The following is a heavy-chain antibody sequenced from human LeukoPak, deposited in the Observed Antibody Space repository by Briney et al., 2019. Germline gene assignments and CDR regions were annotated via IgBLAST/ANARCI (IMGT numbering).Heavy chain of an antibody. Sequence: GGSLRLSCAASGFTFSSHDMHWVRQPTGKGLEWVSFIGTGGNTYYADSVKGRFTISRENARNSLLLQMDNLRAEDTAVYYCARSKSYSSGWTDFDWWGQGTLVTVSS. V-gene: IGHV3-13*01. J-gene: IGHJ4*02. D-gene: IGHD6-19*01. CDR2: IGTGGNT. CDR1: GFTFSSHD. CDR3: ARSKSYSSGWTDFDW.